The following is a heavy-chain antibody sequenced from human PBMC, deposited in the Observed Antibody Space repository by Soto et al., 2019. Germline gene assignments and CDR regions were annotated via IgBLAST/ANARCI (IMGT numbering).Heavy chain of an antibody. CDR3: ARGSRHDILTGYYIGYFDY. CDR1: GGTFSSYA. V-gene: IGHV1-69*01. Sequence: QVQLVQSGAEVKKPGSSVKVSCKAYGGTFSSYAISWVRQAPGQGLEWMGGIIPIFGTANYAQKFQGRVTITADESTSTAYMELSSLRSEGTAVYYCARGSRHDILTGYYIGYFDYWGQGTLVTVSS. J-gene: IGHJ4*02. CDR2: IIPIFGTA. D-gene: IGHD3-9*01.